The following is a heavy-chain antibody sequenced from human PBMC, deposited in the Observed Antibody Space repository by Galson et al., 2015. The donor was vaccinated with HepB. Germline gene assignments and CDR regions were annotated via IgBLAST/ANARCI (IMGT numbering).Heavy chain of an antibody. CDR1: GYTFTGYY. J-gene: IGHJ4*02. V-gene: IGHV1-2*06. D-gene: IGHD6-19*01. CDR2: INPNSGGT. Sequence: SVKVSCKASGYTFTGYYMHWVRQAPGQGLEWMGRINPNSGGTNYAQKFQGRVTMTRDTSISTAYMELSRLRSDDTAVYYCARNHYVDLAVAGWGFDYWGQGTLVTVSS. CDR3: ARNHYVDLAVAGWGFDY.